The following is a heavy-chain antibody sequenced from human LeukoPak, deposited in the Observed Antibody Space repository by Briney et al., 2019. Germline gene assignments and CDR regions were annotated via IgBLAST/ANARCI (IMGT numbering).Heavy chain of an antibody. CDR3: ARDSRKFYGSYWFDP. J-gene: IGHJ5*02. D-gene: IGHD3-10*01. Sequence: PGRSLRLSCAASGFIFSSYGMHWVRQAPGKGLEWVAVIWYDGSNKYYADSVKGRFTISRDNSKNTLYLQMNSLRAEDTAVYYCARDSRKFYGSYWFDPWGQGTLVTVSS. CDR1: GFIFSSYG. CDR2: IWYDGSNK. V-gene: IGHV3-33*01.